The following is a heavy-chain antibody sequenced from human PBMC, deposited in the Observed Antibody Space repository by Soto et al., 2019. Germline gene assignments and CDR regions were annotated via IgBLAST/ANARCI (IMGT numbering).Heavy chain of an antibody. CDR1: GFTFTSSA. D-gene: IGHD6-6*01. Sequence: GASVKVSCESSGFTFTSSAVQWVRQARGQRLEWIGWIVVGSGNTNYAQKFQERVTITRDMSTSTAYMELSSLRSEDTAVYYCAATGGAARPDYYYYGMDVWGQGTTVTVS. J-gene: IGHJ6*02. CDR2: IVVGSGNT. CDR3: AATGGAARPDYYYYGMDV. V-gene: IGHV1-58*01.